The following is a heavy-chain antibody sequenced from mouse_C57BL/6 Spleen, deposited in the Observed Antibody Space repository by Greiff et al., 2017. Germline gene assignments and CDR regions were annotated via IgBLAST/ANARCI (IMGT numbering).Heavy chain of an antibody. CDR3: ASGDYYGNYDYAMDY. CDR2: INPSSGYT. J-gene: IGHJ4*01. D-gene: IGHD2-1*01. Sequence: VQLQQSGAELARPGASVKMSCKASGYTFTSYTMHWVKQRPGQGLEWIGYINPSSGYTKYNQKFKDKATLTADKSSSTAYMQLSSLTSEDSAVYYCASGDYYGNYDYAMDYWGQGTSVTVSS. V-gene: IGHV1-4*01. CDR1: GYTFTSYT.